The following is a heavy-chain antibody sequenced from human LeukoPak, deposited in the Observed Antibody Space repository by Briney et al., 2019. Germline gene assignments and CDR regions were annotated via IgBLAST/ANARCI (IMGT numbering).Heavy chain of an antibody. V-gene: IGHV1-2*02. CDR2: INPNSGGT. J-gene: IGHJ4*02. CDR3: ARDSATIRSSGYYHEPADY. CDR1: GYTFTGYY. Sequence: VASVKVSCKASGYTFTGYYMHWVRQAPGQVLEWMGWINPNSGGTNYAQKFQGRVTMTRDTSISTAYMELSRLRSDDTAVYYCARDSATIRSSGYYHEPADYWGQGTLVTVSS. D-gene: IGHD3-22*01.